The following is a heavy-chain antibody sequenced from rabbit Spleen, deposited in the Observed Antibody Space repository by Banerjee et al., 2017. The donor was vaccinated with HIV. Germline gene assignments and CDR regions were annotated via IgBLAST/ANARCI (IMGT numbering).Heavy chain of an antibody. J-gene: IGHJ4*01. Sequence: QSLEESGGDLVKPGASLTLTCTASGFSFSGSHYMCWVRQAPGKGLEWIACVNIVTGKSVYASWAKGRFTMSRTSSTTVTLQMTSLTAADTATYFCARDLVAVIGWNFSLWGPGTLVTVS. D-gene: IGHD1-1*01. V-gene: IGHV1S40*01. CDR3: ARDLVAVIGWNFSL. CDR1: GFSFSGSHY. CDR2: VNIVTGKS.